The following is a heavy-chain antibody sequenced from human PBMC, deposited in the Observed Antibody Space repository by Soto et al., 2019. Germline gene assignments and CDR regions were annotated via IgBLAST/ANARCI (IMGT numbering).Heavy chain of an antibody. CDR3: ASSASPDAY. D-gene: IGHD1-26*01. CDR1: GFIFNSYS. V-gene: IGHV3-48*01. Sequence: EVQLVESGGGLVQPGGSLRLSCVASGFIFNSYSMNWVRHAPGKGLEWISYINSGSTSVFYADSVKGRFTISRDNAKNSLYLQMNSLRAEYTAVYYCASSASPDAYWGQGTLVTVSS. CDR2: INSGSTSV. J-gene: IGHJ4*02.